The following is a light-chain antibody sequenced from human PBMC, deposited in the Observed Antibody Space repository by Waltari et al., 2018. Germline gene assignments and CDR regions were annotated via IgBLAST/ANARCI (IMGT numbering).Light chain of an antibody. J-gene: IGLJ2*01. CDR1: SYAVGKYKF. CDR2: EDS. CDR3: SSYAGGATLL. Sequence: QSALTQPASVSGSPGQSIPIPCTGTSYAVGKYKFVSWYQQHPGKVPKLIIYEDSKRPSGLSNRFSGSKSGSTASLTISGLQAEDEADYYCSSYAGGATLLFGGGTKVTVL. V-gene: IGLV2-23*01.